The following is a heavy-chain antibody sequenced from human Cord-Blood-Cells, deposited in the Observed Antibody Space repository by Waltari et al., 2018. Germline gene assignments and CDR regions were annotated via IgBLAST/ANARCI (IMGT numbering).Heavy chain of an antibody. D-gene: IGHD6-13*01. CDR3: ARDKYSSSWFFDY. CDR2: IYYSGST. CDR1: GGSISSYY. Sequence: QVQLQESGPGLVKPSETLSLTCTVSGGSISSYYWSWIRQPPGKGLEWIGYIYYSGSTNYNPSLKSLVTISVDTSKNQFSLKLSSVTAADTAVYYCARDKYSSSWFFDYWGQGTLVTVSS. V-gene: IGHV4-59*01. J-gene: IGHJ4*02.